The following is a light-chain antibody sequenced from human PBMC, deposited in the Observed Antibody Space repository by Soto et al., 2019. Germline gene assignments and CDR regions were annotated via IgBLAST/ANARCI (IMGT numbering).Light chain of an antibody. Sequence: EIVLTQSPGTLSLSPGERATLSCRASQSVSSSYLAWYQQKPGQAPRLLIYDASSSATGLPDRFSCSGSGTDFTLTISRLEPEDFAVYYCQPYGSSRTFGQGTKVEIK. V-gene: IGKV3-20*01. J-gene: IGKJ1*01. CDR1: QSVSSSY. CDR3: QPYGSSRT. CDR2: DAS.